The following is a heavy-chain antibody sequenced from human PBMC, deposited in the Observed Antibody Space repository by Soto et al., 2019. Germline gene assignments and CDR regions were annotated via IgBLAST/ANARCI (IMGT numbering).Heavy chain of an antibody. V-gene: IGHV4-61*01. CDR1: GGSVSSGSYY. CDR3: ARVGGVAARTFDY. Sequence: KTSETLSLTCTVSGGSVSSGSYYWSWIRQPPGKGLEWIGYIYYSGSTDYNPSLKGRVTISVDTSKNQFSLKLRSVTAADTAVYYCARVGGVAARTFDYWGQGTLVTVSS. CDR2: IYYSGST. D-gene: IGHD6-6*01. J-gene: IGHJ4*02.